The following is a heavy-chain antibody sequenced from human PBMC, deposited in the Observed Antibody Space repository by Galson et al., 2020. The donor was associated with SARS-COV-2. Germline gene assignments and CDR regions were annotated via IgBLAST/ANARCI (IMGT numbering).Heavy chain of an antibody. CDR2: IKSRTDGGTT. Sequence: TGGSLRLSCAASGFTFTNAWMSWVRQAPGKGLEWVGRIKSRTDGGTTDYAAPVKGRFTISRDDSKNTLYLQMNSLKTEDTAVYYCTNGSGWVPLDYWGQGALVTVSS. CDR1: GFTFTNAW. J-gene: IGHJ4*02. CDR3: TNGSGWVPLDY. D-gene: IGHD6-19*01. V-gene: IGHV3-15*01.